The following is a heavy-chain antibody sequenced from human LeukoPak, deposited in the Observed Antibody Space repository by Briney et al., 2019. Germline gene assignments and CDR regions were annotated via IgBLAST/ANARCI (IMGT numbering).Heavy chain of an antibody. D-gene: IGHD2-21*01. J-gene: IGHJ4*02. Sequence: ASVKVSCKASGYTFSRYVVHWVRQAPGQRPEWVGWINAGNGGTKYSQNFQGRVTITWDRSANTAYMELSSLTSEDTALCYCVRDDCGDTCYPGGYWGQGTLVAVSS. CDR2: INAGNGGT. CDR3: VRDDCGDTCYPGGY. V-gene: IGHV1-3*01. CDR1: GYTFSRYV.